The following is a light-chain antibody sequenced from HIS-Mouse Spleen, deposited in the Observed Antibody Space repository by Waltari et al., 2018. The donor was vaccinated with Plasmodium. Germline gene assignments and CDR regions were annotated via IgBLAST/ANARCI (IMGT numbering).Light chain of an antibody. J-gene: IGLJ3*02. Sequence: SYELPQQPSVSVSPGQTARITCPGAAWPPKMAYWYQQKSGQAPALVIYEDSKRTSGIPERFSGSSSGTMATLTISGAQVEDEADYYCYSTDSSGNHRVFGGGTKLTVL. CDR3: YSTDSSGNHRV. V-gene: IGLV3-10*01. CDR2: EDS. CDR1: AWPPKM.